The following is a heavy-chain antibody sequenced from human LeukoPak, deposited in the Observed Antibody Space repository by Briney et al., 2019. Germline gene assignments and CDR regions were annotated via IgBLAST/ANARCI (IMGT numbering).Heavy chain of an antibody. CDR1: GFTFSSYA. CDR2: ILYDGTMK. Sequence: PGGSLRLSCAASGFTFSSYAMHWVRQAPGKGLEWVAVILYDGTMKYYADSVKGRFTISRDNSQNTLYLQMNIPRAEDTAVYYCARDPRGPTGYDSSGRDSFDYWGQGTLVTVSS. CDR3: ARDPRGPTGYDSSGRDSFDY. D-gene: IGHD3-22*01. V-gene: IGHV3-30*04. J-gene: IGHJ4*02.